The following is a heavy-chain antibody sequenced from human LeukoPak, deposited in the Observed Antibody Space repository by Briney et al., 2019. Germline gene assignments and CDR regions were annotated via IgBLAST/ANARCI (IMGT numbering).Heavy chain of an antibody. J-gene: IGHJ5*02. D-gene: IGHD3-9*01. Sequence: EGSLRLSCAASGFIFSTYDMHWVRQGIGKGLEWVSTIDKAGDTYYPGSVKGRFTISRENAKNSLYLQMNSLRAGDTAVYYCARSSPDILTGTLEFDPWGQGTLVTVSS. CDR1: GFIFSTYD. V-gene: IGHV3-13*01. CDR3: ARSSPDILTGTLEFDP. CDR2: IDKAGDT.